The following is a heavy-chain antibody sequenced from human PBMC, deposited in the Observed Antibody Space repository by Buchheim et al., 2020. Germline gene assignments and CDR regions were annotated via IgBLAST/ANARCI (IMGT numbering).Heavy chain of an antibody. CDR3: AREASKDYPYLDY. Sequence: QVQLQESGPGLVKPSGTLSLTCAVSGGSISSTNWWTWVRQPPGKGLEWIGEIYHTWSTTYHPSLESRVTISLDQSKNQFTLKVSSVTAADTAVYYCAREASKDYPYLDYWGQGTL. J-gene: IGHJ4*02. CDR1: GGSISSTNW. V-gene: IGHV4-4*02. CDR2: IYHTWST. D-gene: IGHD4-11*01.